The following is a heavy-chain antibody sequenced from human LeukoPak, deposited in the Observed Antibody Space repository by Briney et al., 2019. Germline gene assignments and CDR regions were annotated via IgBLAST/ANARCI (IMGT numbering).Heavy chain of an antibody. J-gene: IGHJ5*02. V-gene: IGHV4-59*01. Sequence: SETLSLTCTVSGGSIRSYYWSWIRQPPGKGLEWIGYIYYSGNTNYNPSLKSRVTISVDTSKNQFSLKLKSVTAADTDVYYCARDYCSGSSCYPDNGCDPWGQGTLVTVSS. CDR2: IYYSGNT. D-gene: IGHD2-15*01. CDR3: ARDYCSGSSCYPDNGCDP. CDR1: GGSIRSYY.